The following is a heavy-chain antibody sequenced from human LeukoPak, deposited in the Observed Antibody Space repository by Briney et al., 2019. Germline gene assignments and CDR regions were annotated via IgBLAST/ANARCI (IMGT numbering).Heavy chain of an antibody. CDR3: ARCSVPADDY. CDR1: GFTFSSYS. V-gene: IGHV3-21*01. CDR2: ISSSSSYI. Sequence: PGGSLRLSCAASGFTFSSYSMNWVRQAPGKALEWVSSISSSSSYIYYADSVKGRFTISRDNAKNSLYLQMNSLRAEDTAVYYCARCSVPADDYWGQGTLVTVSS. D-gene: IGHD2-2*01. J-gene: IGHJ4*02.